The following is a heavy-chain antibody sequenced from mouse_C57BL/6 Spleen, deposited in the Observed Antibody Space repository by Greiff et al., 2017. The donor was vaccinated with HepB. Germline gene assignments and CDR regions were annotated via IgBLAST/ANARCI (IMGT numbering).Heavy chain of an antibody. CDR2: INPNNGGT. V-gene: IGHV1-18*01. Sequence: VQLQQSGPELVKPGASVKIPCKASGYTFTDYNMDWVKQSHGKSLEWIGDINPNNGGTIYNQKFKGKATLTVEKSSSTAYMELRSLTSEDTAVYYCARGGYYDGSWFAYWGQGTLVTVSA. D-gene: IGHD2-3*01. J-gene: IGHJ3*01. CDR1: GYTFTDYN. CDR3: ARGGYYDGSWFAY.